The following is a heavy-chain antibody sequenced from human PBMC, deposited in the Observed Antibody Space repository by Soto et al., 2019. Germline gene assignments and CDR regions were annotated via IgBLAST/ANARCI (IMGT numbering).Heavy chain of an antibody. CDR2: IYSGGST. J-gene: IGHJ6*02. CDR3: ARERLRGYAMDV. CDR1: GFTFSSYA. V-gene: IGHV3-66*01. D-gene: IGHD4-17*01. Sequence: GGSLRLSCAASGFTFSSYAMSWVRQAPGKGLEWVSVIYSGGSTYYVDSVKGRFTISRDNSKNTLYLQMNSLRAEDTAVYYCARERLRGYAMDVWGQGTSVTVSS.